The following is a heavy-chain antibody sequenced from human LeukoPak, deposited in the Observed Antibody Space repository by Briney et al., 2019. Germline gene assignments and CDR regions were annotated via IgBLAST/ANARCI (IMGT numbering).Heavy chain of an antibody. J-gene: IGHJ4*02. V-gene: IGHV1-2*02. CDR1: GYTFIGYY. CDR3: ATVRDIVVGGGPYYFDY. D-gene: IGHD2-15*01. Sequence: ASVKVSRKASGYTFIGYYLHWVRQAPGQGLEWMGWINPHNGDTNYAQKFQGRVTMTRDTSITTAYMELSRLKSDDTAVYYCATVRDIVVGGGPYYFDYWGQGTLVTVSS. CDR2: INPHNGDT.